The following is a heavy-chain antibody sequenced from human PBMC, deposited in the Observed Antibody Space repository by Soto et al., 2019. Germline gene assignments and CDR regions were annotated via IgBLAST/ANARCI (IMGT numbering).Heavy chain of an antibody. CDR1: RDTFTSYY. CDR2: INPHGGST. Sequence: ASVKVSCKAPRDTFTSYYINWVRQAPGQGLEWMGVINPHGGSTAYAQKFKGRVTLTRDTSASTVYMEVSSLTSEDTAMYYCAXXSGGNFGIIIEGTNWFAPWGQGXLVTVYS. D-gene: IGHD1-26*01. CDR3: AXXSGGNFGIIIEGTNWFAP. J-gene: IGHJ5*02. V-gene: IGHV1-46*01.